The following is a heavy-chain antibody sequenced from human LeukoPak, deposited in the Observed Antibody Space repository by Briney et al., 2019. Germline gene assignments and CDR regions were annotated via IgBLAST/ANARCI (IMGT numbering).Heavy chain of an antibody. V-gene: IGHV4-34*01. CDR3: ARHVPPVEMAYYFDY. CDR2: INHSGST. J-gene: IGHJ4*02. Sequence: SETLSLTCAVYGGSFSGYYWSWIRQPPGKGLEWIGEINHSGSTNYNPSLKSRVTISVDTSKNQFSLKLSSVTAADTAVYYCARHVPPVEMAYYFDYWGQGTLVTVSS. D-gene: IGHD5-24*01. CDR1: GGSFSGYY.